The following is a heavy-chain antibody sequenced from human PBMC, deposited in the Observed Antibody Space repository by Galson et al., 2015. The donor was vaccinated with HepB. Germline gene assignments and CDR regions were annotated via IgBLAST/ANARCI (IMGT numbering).Heavy chain of an antibody. V-gene: IGHV1-18*01. J-gene: IGHJ6*02. CDR1: GSTFTSYG. CDR3: ARWTLRAGIQLWFSGMDV. D-gene: IGHD5-18*01. Sequence: SVKVSCKASGSTFTSYGISWVRQAPGQGLEWMGWISAYNGNTNYAQKLQGRVTMTTDTSTSTAYMELRSLRSDDTAVYYCARWTLRAGIQLWFSGMDVWGQGTTVTVSS. CDR2: ISAYNGNT.